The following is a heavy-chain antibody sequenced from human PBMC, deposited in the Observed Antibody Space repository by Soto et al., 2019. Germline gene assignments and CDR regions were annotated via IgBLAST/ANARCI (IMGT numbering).Heavy chain of an antibody. D-gene: IGHD5-18*01. CDR2: IYYSGST. CDR3: ARDCGYSYGYGAFDI. J-gene: IGHJ3*02. CDR1: GGSISSYY. V-gene: IGHV4-59*01. Sequence: QVQLQESGPGLVKPSETLSLTCTVSGGSISSYYWSWIRQPPGKGLEWIGYIYYSGSTNYNPSLKSRVTISVDTSKYQFSLKLSSVTAADTAVYYCARDCGYSYGYGAFDIWGQGTMVTVSS.